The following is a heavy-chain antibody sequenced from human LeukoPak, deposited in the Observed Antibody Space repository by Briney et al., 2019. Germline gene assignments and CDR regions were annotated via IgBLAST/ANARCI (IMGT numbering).Heavy chain of an antibody. D-gene: IGHD3-22*01. CDR3: ARLSSGYYYGPLGH. CDR2: ISYDGSNK. V-gene: IGHV3-30*03. CDR1: GFTFSNYD. J-gene: IGHJ4*02. Sequence: GGSLRLSCAASGFTFSNYDMHWVRQAPGKGLEWVAVISYDGSNKFYADSVKGRFTISRDNSKNTVYLQMNSLRAEDTAVYYCARLSSGYYYGPLGHWGQGTLVTVSS.